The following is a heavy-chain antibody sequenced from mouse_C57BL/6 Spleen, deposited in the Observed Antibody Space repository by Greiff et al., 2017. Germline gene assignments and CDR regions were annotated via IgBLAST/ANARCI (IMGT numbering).Heavy chain of an antibody. CDR2: IDPSDSYT. V-gene: IGHV1-50*01. Sequence: VQLQQSGAELVKPGASVKLSCKASGYTFTSYWMQWVKQRPGQGLEWIGEIDPSDSYTNYNQKFKGKATLTVDTSSSTAYMQLSSLTSEDSAVYYCARSHYYYGSLYYFDYWGQGTTLTVSS. CDR3: ARSHYYYGSLYYFDY. CDR1: GYTFTSYW. J-gene: IGHJ2*01. D-gene: IGHD1-1*01.